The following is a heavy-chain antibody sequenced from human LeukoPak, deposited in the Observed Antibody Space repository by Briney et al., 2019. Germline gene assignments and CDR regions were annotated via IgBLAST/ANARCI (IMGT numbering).Heavy chain of an antibody. Sequence: GASVKVSCKASGYTFTSYDINWVRQATGQGLEWMGWMNPNSGNTGYAQKFQGRVTMTRNTSISTAYTELSSLRSEDTAVYYCARGRVEMATIQDYYYYMDVWGKGTTVTVSS. V-gene: IGHV1-8*01. D-gene: IGHD5-24*01. CDR1: GYTFTSYD. J-gene: IGHJ6*03. CDR2: MNPNSGNT. CDR3: ARGRVEMATIQDYYYYMDV.